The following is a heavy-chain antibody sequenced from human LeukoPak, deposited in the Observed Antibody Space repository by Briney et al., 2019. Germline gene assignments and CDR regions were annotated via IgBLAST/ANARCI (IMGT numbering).Heavy chain of an antibody. CDR3: ARGSDLKYFQY. CDR2: ISSGSSTI. J-gene: IGHJ1*01. Sequence: GGSLRLSCAASGFTFSSYSMYWVRQAPGKGLEWISYISSGSSTIYYADSVKGRFTISRDNAKNSLYLQMNSLRAEDTAVYYCARGSDLKYFQYWGQGTLVTVSS. CDR1: GFTFSSYS. V-gene: IGHV3-48*01.